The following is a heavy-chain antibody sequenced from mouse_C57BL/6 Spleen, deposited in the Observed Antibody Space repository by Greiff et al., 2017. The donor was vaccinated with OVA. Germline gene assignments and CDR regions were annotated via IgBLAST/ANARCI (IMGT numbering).Heavy chain of an antibody. J-gene: IGHJ4*01. CDR2: INYDGSST. Sequence: EVQLVESEGGLVQPGSSMKLSCTASGFTFSDYYMAWVRQVPEKGLEWVANINYDGSSTYYLDSLKSRFIISRDNAKNILYLQMSSLKSEDTATYYCAREDSSVGGYYYAMDYWGQGTSVTVSS. V-gene: IGHV5-16*01. D-gene: IGHD3-2*02. CDR3: AREDSSVGGYYYAMDY. CDR1: GFTFSDYY.